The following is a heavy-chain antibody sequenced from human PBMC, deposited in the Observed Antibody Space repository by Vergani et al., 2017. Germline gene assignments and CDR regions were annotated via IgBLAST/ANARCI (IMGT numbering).Heavy chain of an antibody. CDR3: ARGAVEQQLDDY. V-gene: IGHV4-34*01. D-gene: IGHD6-13*01. CDR2: INHSGST. J-gene: IGHJ4*02. Sequence: QVQLQQWGAGLLKPSETLSLTCAVYGGSFSGYYWSWIRQPPGKGLEWIGEINHSGSTNYNPSLKSGVTISVDTSKNQFSLKLSSVTAADTAVYYCARGAVEQQLDDYWGQGTLVTVSS. CDR1: GGSFSGYY.